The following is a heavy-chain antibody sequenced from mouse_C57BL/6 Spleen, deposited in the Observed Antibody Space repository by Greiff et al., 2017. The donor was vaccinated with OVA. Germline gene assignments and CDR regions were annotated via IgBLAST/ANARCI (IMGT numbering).Heavy chain of an antibody. D-gene: IGHD4-1*01. CDR1: GYSITSGNY. V-gene: IGHV3-6*01. CDR2: ISYNGSN. J-gene: IGHJ2*01. Sequence: VQLKESGPGLVKPSQSLSLTCSVTGYSITSGNYCNWIRQFPGNKLEWMGYISYNGSNNYNPSLKNKISFTPDTCKNQVFLKLNSVTTEETAAYYCERGEGANWAIDYWGQGTTLTVSS. CDR3: ERGEGANWAIDY.